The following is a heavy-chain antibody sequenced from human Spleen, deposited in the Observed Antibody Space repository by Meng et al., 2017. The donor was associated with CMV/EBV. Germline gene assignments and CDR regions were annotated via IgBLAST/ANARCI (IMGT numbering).Heavy chain of an antibody. V-gene: IGHV1-2*02. Sequence: GSGVQMPGASVKCSCLAFVHTVPGYYMPWVRQAAGQGIQWMGWLQPHRGGTNSAQKFKGSVHIPRDTSISTAYMGLSRLGSDDTAVYYCARARFGECTFDYWGQGTLVTVSS. CDR3: ARARFGECTFDY. CDR2: LQPHRGGT. CDR1: VHTVPGYY. J-gene: IGHJ4*02. D-gene: IGHD3-16*01.